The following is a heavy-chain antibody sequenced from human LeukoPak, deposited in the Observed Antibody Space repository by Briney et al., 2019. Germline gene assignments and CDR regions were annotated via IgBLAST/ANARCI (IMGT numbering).Heavy chain of an antibody. Sequence: SVKVSCKASGYTFTGYYMHWVRQAPGQGLEWMGGIIPIFGTANYAQKFQGRVTITADESTSTAYMELSSLRSEDTAVYYCAREDYPSGSYGTFDYWGQGTLVTVSS. V-gene: IGHV1-69*13. D-gene: IGHD1-26*01. CDR3: AREDYPSGSYGTFDY. CDR1: GYTFTGYY. J-gene: IGHJ4*02. CDR2: IIPIFGTA.